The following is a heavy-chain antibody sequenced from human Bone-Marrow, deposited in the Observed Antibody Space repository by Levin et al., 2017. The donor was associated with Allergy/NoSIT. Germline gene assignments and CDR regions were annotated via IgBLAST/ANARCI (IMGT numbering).Heavy chain of an antibody. CDR3: ATDLPPLLGFYDILTGYYNRLGFSGMDV. D-gene: IGHD3-9*01. V-gene: IGHV1-24*01. CDR2: FDPEDGET. J-gene: IGHJ6*02. CDR1: GYTLTELS. Sequence: ASVKVSCKVSGYTLTELSMHWVRQAPGKGLEWMGGFDPEDGETIYAQKFQGRVTMTEDTSTDTAYMELSSLRSEDTAVYYCATDLPPLLGFYDILTGYYNRLGFSGMDVWGQGTTVTVSS.